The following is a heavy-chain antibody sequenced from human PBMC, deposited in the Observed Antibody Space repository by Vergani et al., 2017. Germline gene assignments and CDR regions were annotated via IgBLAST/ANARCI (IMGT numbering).Heavy chain of an antibody. CDR1: GFSIDNGYY. D-gene: IGHD3-9*01. CDR3: ARRSDIVXDIFSGTQYFFDF. V-gene: IGHV4-38-2*01. Sequence: QVQLQESGPGLVKPSETLSLTCAVSGFSIDNGYYWDWIRQPPGKGLAWIGSIYRTGRTHFNPSLKSRVTISVDTSNNHFSLRLNSLTAADTAVYYCARRSDIVXDIFSGTQYFFDFWGQGTLVTVSS. CDR2: IYRTGRT. J-gene: IGHJ4*02.